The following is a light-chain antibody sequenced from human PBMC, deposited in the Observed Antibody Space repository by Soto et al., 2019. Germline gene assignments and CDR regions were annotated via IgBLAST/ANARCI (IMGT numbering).Light chain of an antibody. CDR1: QSVSSY. CDR2: GAS. CDR3: QQRGNWPRT. Sequence: EIVLTQSPAALSLSPGERATLSGRASQSVSSYLAWYQQKPGQAPRLLIYGASNRATDIPARFSGSGSGTDFTLTISSLESEDFAVYYCQQRGNWPRTFGQGTKLEIK. V-gene: IGKV3-11*01. J-gene: IGKJ2*01.